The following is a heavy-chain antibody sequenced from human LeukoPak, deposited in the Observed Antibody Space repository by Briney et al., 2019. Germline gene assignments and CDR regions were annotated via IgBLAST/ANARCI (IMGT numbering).Heavy chain of an antibody. J-gene: IGHJ3*02. CDR2: IYYSGST. CDR1: GGSISNKY. Sequence: PSETLSLTCTVSGGSISNKYWSWIRQPPGKGLEWIGYIYYSGSTNYNPSLKSRVTISVDTSKNQFSLKLSSVTAADTAVYYCARDRGAVAGSFDAFDIWGQGTVVTVSS. V-gene: IGHV4-59*01. CDR3: ARDRGAVAGSFDAFDI. D-gene: IGHD6-19*01.